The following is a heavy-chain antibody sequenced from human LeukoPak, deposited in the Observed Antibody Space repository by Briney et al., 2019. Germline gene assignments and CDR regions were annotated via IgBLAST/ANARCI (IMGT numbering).Heavy chain of an antibody. D-gene: IGHD6-13*01. J-gene: IGHJ4*02. CDR1: GFTFSSYG. CDR2: IRYDGSNK. CDR3: AKEREVAAAVQYYFDY. V-gene: IGHV3-30*02. Sequence: GGSLRLSCAASGFTFSSYGMHWVRQAPGKGLEWVAFIRYDGSNKYYADSVKGRFTISRDNSKNTLYLQMNSLRAEDTAVYYCAKEREVAAAVQYYFDYWGQGTLVTVSS.